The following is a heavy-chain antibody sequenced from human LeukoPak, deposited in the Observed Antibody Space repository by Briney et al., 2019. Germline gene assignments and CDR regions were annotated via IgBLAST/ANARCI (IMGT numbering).Heavy chain of an antibody. CDR3: AKDPTDYYDSSGYQDAFDI. V-gene: IGHV1-69*13. D-gene: IGHD3-22*01. CDR2: IIPIFGTA. J-gene: IGHJ3*02. CDR1: GGTFSSYA. Sequence: GASVKVSCKASGGTFSSYAISWVRQAPGQGLEWMGGIIPIFGTANCAQKFQGRVTITADESTSTAYMELSSLRSEDTAVYYCAKDPTDYYDSSGYQDAFDIWGQGTMVTVSS.